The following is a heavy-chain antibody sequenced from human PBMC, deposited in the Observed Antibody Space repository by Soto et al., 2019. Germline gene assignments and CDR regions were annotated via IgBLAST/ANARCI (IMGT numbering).Heavy chain of an antibody. CDR2: ISAYNGNT. CDR3: ARDQGSSSGWYYFDY. CDR1: GYTFTSYG. J-gene: IGHJ4*02. Sequence: ASVKVSCKASGYTFTSYGISWVRQAPGQGLEWMGWISAYNGNTNYAQKLQGRVTMTTDTSTSTAYMELRSLRSNDTAVYYCARDQGSSSGWYYFDYWGQGTLVTVSS. D-gene: IGHD6-19*01. V-gene: IGHV1-18*01.